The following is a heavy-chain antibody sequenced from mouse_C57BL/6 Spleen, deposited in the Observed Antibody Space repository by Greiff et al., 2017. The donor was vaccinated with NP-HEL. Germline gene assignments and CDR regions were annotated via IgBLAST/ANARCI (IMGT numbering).Heavy chain of an antibody. CDR3: ARHEEGYGNYEGYYFDY. D-gene: IGHD2-1*01. Sequence: VQLQQSGAELVKPGASVKLSCKASGYTFTEYTIHWVKQRSGQGLEWIGWFYPGSGSIKYNEKFKDKATLTADKSSSTVYMELSRLTSEDSAVYFCARHEEGYGNYEGYYFDYWGQGTTLTVSS. CDR1: GYTFTEYT. V-gene: IGHV1-62-2*01. CDR2: FYPGSGSI. J-gene: IGHJ2*01.